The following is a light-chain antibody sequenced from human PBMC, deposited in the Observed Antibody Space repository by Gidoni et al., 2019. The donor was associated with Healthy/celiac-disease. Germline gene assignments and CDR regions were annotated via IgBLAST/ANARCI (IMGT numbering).Light chain of an antibody. V-gene: IGKV1D-13*01. Sequence: AIQLTQSPSSLSASVGDRVTITCRASQGISSALAWYQQKPGKAPKLLIYDASSLESGVPSRFRGSGSGTDFTLTISSLQPEDFATYYCQQFNNYPRTFGQXTKVEIK. CDR1: QGISSA. CDR3: QQFNNYPRT. CDR2: DAS. J-gene: IGKJ1*01.